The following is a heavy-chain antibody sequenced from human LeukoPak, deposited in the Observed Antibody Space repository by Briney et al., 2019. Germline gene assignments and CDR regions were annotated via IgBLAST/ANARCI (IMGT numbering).Heavy chain of an antibody. Sequence: SETLSLTCTVSGGSISSYYWSWIRQPAGKGLEWIGRIYTSGSTNYNPSLKSRVTISVDTSKNQFSLKLSSVTAADTAVYYCARIRITMVRGVIGYYFDYWGQGTLVTVSS. CDR2: IYTSGST. CDR1: GGSISSYY. V-gene: IGHV4-4*07. D-gene: IGHD3-10*01. CDR3: ARIRITMVRGVIGYYFDY. J-gene: IGHJ4*02.